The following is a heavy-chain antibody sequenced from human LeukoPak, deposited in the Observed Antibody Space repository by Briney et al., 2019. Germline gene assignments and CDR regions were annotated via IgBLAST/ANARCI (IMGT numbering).Heavy chain of an antibody. D-gene: IGHD2-2*01. CDR3: ARGGEDIVVIPAEALFDY. CDR1: GFTFSSYG. Sequence: GGSLRLSCAASGFTFSSYGMHWVRQAPGKGLEWVAFIRYDGSNKYYADSVKGRFTISRDNAKNSLYLQMNSLRAEDTAVYYCARGGEDIVVIPAEALFDYWGQGTLVTVSS. V-gene: IGHV3-30*02. CDR2: IRYDGSNK. J-gene: IGHJ4*02.